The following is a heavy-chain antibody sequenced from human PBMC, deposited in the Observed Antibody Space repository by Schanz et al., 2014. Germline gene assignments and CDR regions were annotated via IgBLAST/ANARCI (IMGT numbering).Heavy chain of an antibody. CDR2: IWYDGSNK. Sequence: QVQLVESGGGVVQFGRSLRLSCVASGFTFSSYGMHWVRQAPGKGLEWVAFIWYDGSNKYYADSVKGRFTISRDNAKKTLSLQMISLRAEDTAVYYCARPRFDYGEVDYWGQGTLVTVSS. J-gene: IGHJ4*02. D-gene: IGHD4-17*01. CDR1: GFTFSSYG. V-gene: IGHV3-33*03. CDR3: ARPRFDYGEVDY.